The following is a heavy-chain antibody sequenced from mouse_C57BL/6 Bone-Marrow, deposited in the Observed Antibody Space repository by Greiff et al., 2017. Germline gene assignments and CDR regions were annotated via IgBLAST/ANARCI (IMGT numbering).Heavy chain of an antibody. CDR2: IDPSDSYT. D-gene: IGHD3-1*01. CDR1: GYTFTSYW. Sequence: VQLQQPGAELVKPGASVKLSCKASGYTFTSYWMQWVKQRPGQGLEWIGEIDPSDSYTNYNQKFKGKATLTGDTSSSTAYMQLSSLTSEDSAVYYCAREGLRGFAYWGQGTLVTVSA. CDR3: AREGLRGFAY. J-gene: IGHJ3*01. V-gene: IGHV1-50*01.